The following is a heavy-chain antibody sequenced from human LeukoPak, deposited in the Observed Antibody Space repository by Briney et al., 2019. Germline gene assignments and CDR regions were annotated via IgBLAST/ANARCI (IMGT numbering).Heavy chain of an antibody. V-gene: IGHV3-23*01. J-gene: IGHJ5*02. D-gene: IGHD6-13*01. CDR3: AQVGSWRSYHWFDP. Sequence: GGSLRLSCAASGFTFSSYAMTWLRQAPGKGLEWVSAISGSGGSTYYADSVKGRFTISRDNSKNTLYLQMNSLRAEDTAVYYCAQVGSWRSYHWFDPWGQGTLVTVSS. CDR1: GFTFSSYA. CDR2: ISGSGGST.